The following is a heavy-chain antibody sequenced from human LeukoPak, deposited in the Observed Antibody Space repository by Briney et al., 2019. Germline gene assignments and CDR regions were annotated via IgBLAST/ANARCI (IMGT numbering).Heavy chain of an antibody. CDR2: ISYDGSNK. V-gene: IGHV3-30*18. CDR1: GFTFSSYG. J-gene: IGHJ4*02. Sequence: GGSLRLTCAASGFTFSSYGMHWVRQAPGKGLEWVAVISYDGSNKYYADSVKGRFTISRDNSKNTLYLQMNSLRAEDTAVYYCAKGYSYGSYWGQGTLVTVSS. D-gene: IGHD5-18*01. CDR3: AKGYSYGSY.